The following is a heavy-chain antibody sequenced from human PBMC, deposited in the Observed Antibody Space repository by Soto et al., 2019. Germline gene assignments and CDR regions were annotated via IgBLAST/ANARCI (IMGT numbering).Heavy chain of an antibody. CDR2: ISGSGGST. J-gene: IGHJ4*02. CDR1: GFTFSSYA. D-gene: IGHD3-10*01. V-gene: IGHV3-23*01. CDR3: AKDPYYYGSGSYYPQDY. Sequence: PGGSLRLSCAASGFTFSSYAMSWVRQAPGKGLEWVSAISGSGGSTYYADSVKGRFTISRDNSKNTLYLQMNSLRAEDMAVYYCAKDPYYYGSGSYYPQDYWGQGTLVTVSS.